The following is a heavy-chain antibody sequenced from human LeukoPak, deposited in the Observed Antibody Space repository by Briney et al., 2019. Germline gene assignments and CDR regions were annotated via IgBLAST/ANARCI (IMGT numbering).Heavy chain of an antibody. Sequence: SETLSLTCTVSGGSISIYYWSWIRQPPGKGLEWIGYIYYSGSTNYNPSLKSRVTISVDTSKNQFSLKLSSVTAADTAVYYCARVRDILTGLYFDYWGQGTLVTVSS. V-gene: IGHV4-59*01. CDR3: ARVRDILTGLYFDY. CDR2: IYYSGST. D-gene: IGHD3-9*01. CDR1: GGSISIYY. J-gene: IGHJ4*02.